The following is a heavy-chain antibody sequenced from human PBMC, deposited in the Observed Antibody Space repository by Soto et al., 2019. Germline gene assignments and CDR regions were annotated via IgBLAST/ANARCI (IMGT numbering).Heavy chain of an antibody. V-gene: IGHV4-4*02. J-gene: IGHJ6*02. D-gene: IGHD3-22*01. Sequence: PSETLSLTCAVSGGSISSSNWWSWVRQPPGKGLEWIGEIYHSGSTNYSPSLKSRVTISVDKSKNQFSLKLSSVTAADTAVYYCARVYYYDSSGYGDLYGMDVWGQGTTVTVSS. CDR2: IYHSGST. CDR3: ARVYYYDSSGYGDLYGMDV. CDR1: GGSISSSNW.